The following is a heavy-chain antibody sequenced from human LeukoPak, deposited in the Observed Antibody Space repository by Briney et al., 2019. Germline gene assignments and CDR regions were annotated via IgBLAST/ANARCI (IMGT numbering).Heavy chain of an antibody. CDR1: GFTFSSYS. V-gene: IGHV3-21*01. J-gene: IGHJ5*02. D-gene: IGHD5-12*01. Sequence: GGSLRLSCAASGFTFSSYSMNWVRQAPGKGLEWVSSISSSSSYIYYADSVKGRFTISRDNAKNSLYLQMNSLRAEDTAVYYCASSRSEGYDGDWFDPWGQGTLVTVSS. CDR2: ISSSSSYI. CDR3: ASSRSEGYDGDWFDP.